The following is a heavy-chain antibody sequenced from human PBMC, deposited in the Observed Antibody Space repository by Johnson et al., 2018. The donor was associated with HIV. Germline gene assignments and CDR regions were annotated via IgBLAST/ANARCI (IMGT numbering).Heavy chain of an antibody. CDR3: AKDVFWSGYYYAFDI. Sequence: VQLVESGGGVVRPGGSLRLSCAASGFTFDDYGMSWVRQAPGKELAWVSAISGSGGSTYYADSVKGRFTIYRDNSKNTLYLQMNSLRAEDTAVYYCAKDVFWSGYYYAFDIWGQGTMVTVSS. CDR1: GFTFDDYG. J-gene: IGHJ3*02. V-gene: IGHV3-23*04. CDR2: ISGSGGST. D-gene: IGHD3-3*01.